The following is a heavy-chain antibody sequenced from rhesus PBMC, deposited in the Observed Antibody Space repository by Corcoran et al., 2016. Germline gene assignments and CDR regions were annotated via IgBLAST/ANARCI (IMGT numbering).Heavy chain of an antibody. D-gene: IGHD1-38*01. CDR2: IDPSDSDT. J-gene: IGHJ4*01. V-gene: IGHV5-2*01. CDR3: ATLLPGNVAY. Sequence: EVQLVQSGAEVKRPGESLKISCKTSGYSFTSYWISWVRQMPGKGLEWMGAIDPSDSDTRYSPSCPGQFTISADKSISTAYLQWSSLKASDTATYYCATLLPGNVAYWGQGVLVTVSS. CDR1: GYSFTSYW.